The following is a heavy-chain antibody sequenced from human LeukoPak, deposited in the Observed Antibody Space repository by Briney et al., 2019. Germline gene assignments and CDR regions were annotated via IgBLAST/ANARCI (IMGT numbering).Heavy chain of an antibody. CDR3: ASTYYYGSGSYPDYYYYYYMDV. D-gene: IGHD3-10*01. Sequence: SETLSLTCTVSGGSISSYYWSWIRQPPGKGLEWIGYIYTSGSTNYNPSLKSRVTISVDTSKNQFSLKLSSVTAADTAVYYCASTYYYGSGSYPDYYYYYYMDVWGKGTTATVSS. CDR1: GGSISSYY. V-gene: IGHV4-4*09. J-gene: IGHJ6*03. CDR2: IYTSGST.